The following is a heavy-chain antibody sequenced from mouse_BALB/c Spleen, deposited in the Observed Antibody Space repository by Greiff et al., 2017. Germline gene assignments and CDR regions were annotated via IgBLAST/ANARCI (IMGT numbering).Heavy chain of an antibody. CDR1: GYTFSSYW. J-gene: IGHJ1*01. CDR2: ILPGSGST. D-gene: IGHD1-2*01. Sequence: QVQLQQSGAELMKPGASVKISCKATGYTFSSYWIEWVKQRPGHGLEWIGEILPGSGSTNYNEKFKGKATFTADTSSNTAYMQLSSLTSEDSAVYYCASRVRLPWYFDVWGAGTTVTVSS. CDR3: ASRVRLPWYFDV. V-gene: IGHV1-9*01.